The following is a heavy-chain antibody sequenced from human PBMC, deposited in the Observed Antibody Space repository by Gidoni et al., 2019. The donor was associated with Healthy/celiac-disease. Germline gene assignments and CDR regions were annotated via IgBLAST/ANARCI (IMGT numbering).Heavy chain of an antibody. Sequence: QVQLVQSGAEVKKPGSSVKVSCKASGGTFSSYAISWVRRAPGQGLEWMGGIIPIFGTANYAQKFQGRVTITADESTSTAYMELSSLRSEDTAVYDCARDSWRSPVVPGIVPAAIHPILAYWGQGTLVTVSS. CDR1: GGTFSSYA. J-gene: IGHJ4*02. V-gene: IGHV1-69*01. CDR3: ARDSWRSPVVPGIVPAAIHPILAY. D-gene: IGHD2-2*02. CDR2: IIPIFGTA.